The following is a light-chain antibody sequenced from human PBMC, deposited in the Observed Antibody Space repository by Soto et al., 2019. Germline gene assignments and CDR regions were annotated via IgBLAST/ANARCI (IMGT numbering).Light chain of an antibody. CDR1: STDVGGYNS. J-gene: IGLJ2*01. Sequence: QSVLTQPPSASGSPGQSVTVSCTGTSTDVGGYNSVSWYQQHPGKAPKLIIYEVDKQPSGVPDRFSGSKSGNTASLTVFGLHDDDEADYFCSSYAGSDILLFGGGTKLTVL. V-gene: IGLV2-8*01. CDR2: EVD. CDR3: SSYAGSDILL.